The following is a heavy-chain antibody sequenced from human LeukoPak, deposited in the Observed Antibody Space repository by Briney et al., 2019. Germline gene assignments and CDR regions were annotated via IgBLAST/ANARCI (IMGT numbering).Heavy chain of an antibody. J-gene: IGHJ6*03. V-gene: IGHV1-69*05. Sequence: GVSVKVSCKASGGTFSSYAISWVRQAPGQGLEWMGGIIPIFGTANYAQKFQGRVTITTDESTSTAYMELSSLRSEDTAVYYCARGFGGAMVKYHYYYYMDVWGKGTTVTVSS. CDR1: GGTFSSYA. D-gene: IGHD5-18*01. CDR2: IIPIFGTA. CDR3: ARGFGGAMVKYHYYYYMDV.